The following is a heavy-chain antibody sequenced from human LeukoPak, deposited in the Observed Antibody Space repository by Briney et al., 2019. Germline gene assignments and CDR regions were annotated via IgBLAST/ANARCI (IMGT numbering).Heavy chain of an antibody. CDR2: IWYDGSNK. D-gene: IGHD6-19*01. J-gene: IGHJ4*02. CDR3: AKDLTYSSGPEFDY. Sequence: PGRSLRLSCAASGFTFSSYGMHCVRQAPGKGLEWVAVIWYDGSNKYYADSVKGRFTISRDNSKNTLYLQMNSLRAEDTAVYYCAKDLTYSSGPEFDYWGQGTLVTVSS. CDR1: GFTFSSYG. V-gene: IGHV3-33*06.